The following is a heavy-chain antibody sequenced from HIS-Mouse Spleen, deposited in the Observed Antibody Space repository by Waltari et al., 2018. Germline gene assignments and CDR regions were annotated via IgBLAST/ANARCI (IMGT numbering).Heavy chain of an antibody. CDR3: ARGHDYSNYFDY. Sequence: QVQLVQSGAEVKKPGASVKVSCKASGYTFTRYDINRVRQATGQGLEWMGWMNHNSGNTGYAQKFQGRVTMTRNTSISTAYMELSSLRSEDTAVYYCARGHDYSNYFDYWGQGTLVTVSS. CDR1: GYTFTRYD. V-gene: IGHV1-8*01. J-gene: IGHJ4*02. CDR2: MNHNSGNT. D-gene: IGHD4-4*01.